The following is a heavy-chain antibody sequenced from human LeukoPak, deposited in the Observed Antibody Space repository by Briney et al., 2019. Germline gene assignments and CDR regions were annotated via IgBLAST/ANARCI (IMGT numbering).Heavy chain of an antibody. CDR2: IYTSGST. J-gene: IGHJ4*02. CDR1: GGSISSGSYY. Sequence: SETLSLTCTVSGGSISSGSYYWSWIRQPAGKGLEWIGRIYTSGSTNYNPSLKSRVTISVDKSKNQFSLKLSSVTAADTAMYYCARGPPYSSGWHWGHPFDYWGQGTLVTVSS. D-gene: IGHD6-19*01. CDR3: ARGPPYSSGWHWGHPFDY. V-gene: IGHV4-61*02.